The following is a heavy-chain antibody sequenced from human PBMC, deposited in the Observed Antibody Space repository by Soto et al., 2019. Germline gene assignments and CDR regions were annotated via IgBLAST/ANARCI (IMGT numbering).Heavy chain of an antibody. Sequence: SETLSLTCAVYGGSFSGYYWSWIRQPPGKGLEWIGEINHSGSTNYNPSLKSRVTISVDTSKNQFSLKLSSVTAADTAVYYCARWEVDILNDTNWFDPWGQATLVNVPS. V-gene: IGHV4-34*01. D-gene: IGHD3-9*01. CDR2: INHSGST. J-gene: IGHJ5*02. CDR1: GGSFSGYY. CDR3: ARWEVDILNDTNWFDP.